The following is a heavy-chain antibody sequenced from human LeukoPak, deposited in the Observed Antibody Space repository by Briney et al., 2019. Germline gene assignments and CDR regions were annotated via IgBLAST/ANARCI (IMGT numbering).Heavy chain of an antibody. J-gene: IGHJ6*02. Sequence: SETLSLTCAVYGGSFSGYYWSWIRQPPGKGLEWIGEINHRGSTNYNPSLKSRVTISVDTSKNQFSLKLSSVTAADTAVYYCARGNPGRGYPYYYGTDVWGHRNTVTVSS. CDR2: INHRGST. D-gene: IGHD5-18*01. V-gene: IGHV4-34*01. CDR3: ARGNPGRGYPYYYGTDV. CDR1: GGSFSGYY.